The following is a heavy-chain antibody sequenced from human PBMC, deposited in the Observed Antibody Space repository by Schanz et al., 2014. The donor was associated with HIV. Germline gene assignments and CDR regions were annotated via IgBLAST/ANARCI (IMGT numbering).Heavy chain of an antibody. CDR2: ISTYNGXP. CDR3: XXXXXXRLQHWQSSPXXF. Sequence: QVQLVLSGAEVKRPGASVKVSCKASGYTFTSYGITWVRQAPGQGLEWMGWISTYNGXPXYAQKFQGRVTMTTDTXXXXXXXXXXXXXXXXXXXXXXXXXXXXRLQHWQSSPXXFWGQGTLXXVSS. V-gene: IGHV1-18*01. D-gene: IGHD5-12*01. J-gene: IGHJ4*02. CDR1: GYTFTSYG.